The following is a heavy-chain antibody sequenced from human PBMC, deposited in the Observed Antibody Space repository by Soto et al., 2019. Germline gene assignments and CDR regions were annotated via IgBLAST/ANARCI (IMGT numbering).Heavy chain of an antibody. CDR3: ARNAYYYDSSGPNWFDP. J-gene: IGHJ5*02. V-gene: IGHV1-69*01. Sequence: QVQLVQSGAEVKKPGSSVKVSCKASGGTFSSYAISWVRQAPGQGLEWMGGIIPIFGTANYAQKFQGRVTITADESTSTAYMELSSLGSEDTAVYYCARNAYYYDSSGPNWFDPWGQGTLVTVSS. D-gene: IGHD3-22*01. CDR1: GGTFSSYA. CDR2: IIPIFGTA.